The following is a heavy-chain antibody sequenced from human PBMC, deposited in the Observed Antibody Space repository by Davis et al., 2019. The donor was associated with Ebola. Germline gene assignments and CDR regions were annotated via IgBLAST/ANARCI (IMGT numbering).Heavy chain of an antibody. D-gene: IGHD2-2*01. CDR1: GGSFSGYY. CDR2: INHSGST. V-gene: IGHV4-34*01. Sequence: MPSETLSLTCAVYGGSFSGYYWSWIRQPPGKGLEWIGEINHSGSTSYNPSLKSRVTISVDTSKNQFSLKLSSVTAADTAVYYCARVGVPAAHYYYYGMDVWGQGTTVTVSS. CDR3: ARVGVPAAHYYYYGMDV. J-gene: IGHJ6*02.